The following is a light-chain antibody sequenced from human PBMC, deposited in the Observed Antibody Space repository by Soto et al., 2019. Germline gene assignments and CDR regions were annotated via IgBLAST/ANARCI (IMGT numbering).Light chain of an antibody. Sequence: EIVLTQSPGTLSLSPGERATLSCRASQSVSSSYLAWYQQKPGQAPRLLIYGASSRATGIPDRFSGSGSGTDFTLTISRLEPEDFAVYFCQQRDDLYTFGQGTKLQIK. CDR3: QQRDDLYT. V-gene: IGKV3-20*01. CDR2: GAS. J-gene: IGKJ2*01. CDR1: QSVSSSY.